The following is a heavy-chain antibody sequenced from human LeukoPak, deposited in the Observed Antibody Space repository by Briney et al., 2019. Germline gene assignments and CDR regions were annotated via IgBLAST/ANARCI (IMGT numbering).Heavy chain of an antibody. V-gene: IGHV1-2*02. J-gene: IGHJ6*03. CDR3: ARDRDICSGGTCYSYYMDV. Sequence: ASVKVSCKASGYTFTGYYMHWVRQAPGQGLEWMGWINPNSGGTNYAQKFQGRVTMTRDTSISTAYMELSRLTSDDTDVYYCARDRDICSGGTCYSYYMDVWGKGATVTISS. CDR1: GYTFTGYY. CDR2: INPNSGGT. D-gene: IGHD2-15*01.